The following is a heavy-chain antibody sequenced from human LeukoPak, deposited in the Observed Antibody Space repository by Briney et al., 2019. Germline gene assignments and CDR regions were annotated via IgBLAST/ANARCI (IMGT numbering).Heavy chain of an antibody. CDR1: GFTFSSYA. Sequence: PGGSLRLSCAASGFTFSSYAMSWVRQAPGKGLEWVSVIYSGGSTYYADSVKGRFTISRDNSKNTLYLQMNSLRAEDTAVYYCARESRQWPVLRAFDIWGQGTMVTVSS. CDR3: ARESRQWPVLRAFDI. J-gene: IGHJ3*02. V-gene: IGHV3-53*01. CDR2: IYSGGST. D-gene: IGHD6-19*01.